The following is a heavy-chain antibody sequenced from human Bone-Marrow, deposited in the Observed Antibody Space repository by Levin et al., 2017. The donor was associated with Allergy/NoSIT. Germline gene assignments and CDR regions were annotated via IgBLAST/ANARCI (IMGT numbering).Heavy chain of an antibody. V-gene: IGHV3-9*01. CDR2: ISWNSGSI. J-gene: IGHJ3*02. CDR1: GFTFDDYA. D-gene: IGHD5-18*01. CDR3: AKNYRFGYGTVGDAFDI. Sequence: PGGSLRLSCAASGFTFDDYAMHWVRQAPGKGLEWVSGISWNSGSIGYADSVKGRFTISRDNAKNSLYLQMNSLRAEDTALYYCAKNYRFGYGTVGDAFDIWGQGTMVTVSS.